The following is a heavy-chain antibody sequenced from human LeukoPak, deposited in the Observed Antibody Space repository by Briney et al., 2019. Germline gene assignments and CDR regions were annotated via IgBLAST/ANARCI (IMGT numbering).Heavy chain of an antibody. V-gene: IGHV4-61*02. CDR1: GGSISSGSYY. J-gene: IGHJ5*02. CDR2: IYTSGST. CDR3: ARRREIGWFDP. D-gene: IGHD1-26*01. Sequence: SQTLSLTCTVSGGSISSGSYYWSWIRQPAGKGLEWIGRIYTSGSTNYNPSLKSRVTISVDTSKNQFSLKLSSVTAADTAVYYCARRREIGWFDPWGQGTLVTVSS.